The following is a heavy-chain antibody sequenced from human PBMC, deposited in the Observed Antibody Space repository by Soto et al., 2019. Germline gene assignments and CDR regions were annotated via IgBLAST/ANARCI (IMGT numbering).Heavy chain of an antibody. CDR3: ARDGDYNDKNGFDI. Sequence: QVQLVQSGAEVKKPGASVKVSCKASGYTFTGYYRHWVRQAPGQGLEWMGWINPHTGGTNCAQNCQGMVTMTRDTSISTAYMELSSMGSDDTAVYYCARDGDYNDKNGFDICGHGTTVTVSS. V-gene: IGHV1-2*02. D-gene: IGHD4-17*01. CDR1: GYTFTGYY. J-gene: IGHJ3*02. CDR2: INPHTGGT.